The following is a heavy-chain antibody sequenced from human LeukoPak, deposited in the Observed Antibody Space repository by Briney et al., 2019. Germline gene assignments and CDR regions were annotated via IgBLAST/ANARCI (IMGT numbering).Heavy chain of an antibody. V-gene: IGHV1-69*06. J-gene: IGHJ4*02. CDR2: IIPIFGTA. CDR1: GYTFTSHD. CDR3: ARGRYGDLMTGFDY. Sequence: SVKVSCKASGYTFTSHDINWVRQAPGQGLEWMGGIIPIFGTANYAQKFQGRVTITADKSTSTAYMELSSLRSEDTAVYYCARGRYGDLMTGFDYWGQGTLVTVSS. D-gene: IGHD4-17*01.